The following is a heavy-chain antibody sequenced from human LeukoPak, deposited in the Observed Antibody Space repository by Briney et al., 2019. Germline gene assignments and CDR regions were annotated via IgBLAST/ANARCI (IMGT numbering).Heavy chain of an antibody. J-gene: IGHJ4*02. CDR3: AKCAKGRGGGSCSRFDY. D-gene: IGHD2-15*01. Sequence: PGGSLRLSCAASGFTVSSNYMSWVRQAPGKGLGWVSAISGSGGSTYYADSVKGRFTISRDNSKNTLYLQMNSLRAEDTAVYYCAKCAKGRGGGSCSRFDYWGQGTLVTVSS. V-gene: IGHV3-23*01. CDR2: ISGSGGST. CDR1: GFTVSSNY.